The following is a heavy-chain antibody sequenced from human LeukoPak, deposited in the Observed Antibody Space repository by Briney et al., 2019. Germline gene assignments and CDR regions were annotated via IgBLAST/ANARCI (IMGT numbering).Heavy chain of an antibody. J-gene: IGHJ4*02. CDR2: IYYSGST. CDR3: ARDDAEADYFDY. V-gene: IGHV4-61*08. Sequence: SETLSLTCTVSGGSISSGGYYWSWIRQHPGKGLEWIGYIYYSGSTNYNPSLKSRVTISVDTSKNQFSLKLSSVTAADTAVYYCARDDAEADYFDYWGQGTLVTVSS. CDR1: GGSISSGGYY.